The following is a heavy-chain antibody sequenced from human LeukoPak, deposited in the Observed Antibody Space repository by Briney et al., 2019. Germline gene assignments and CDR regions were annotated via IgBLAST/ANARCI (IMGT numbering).Heavy chain of an antibody. V-gene: IGHV3-66*01. J-gene: IGHJ4*02. CDR3: ARGKTVLRYFDWFFDY. D-gene: IGHD3-9*01. CDR2: IYSGGST. CDR1: GFTVSSNY. Sequence: GGSLRLSCAASGFTVSSNYMSWVRQAPGKGLEWVSVIYSGGSTYYADSVKGRFTISRDNSKNTLYPQMNSLRAEDTAVYYCARGKTVLRYFDWFFDYWGQGTLVTVSS.